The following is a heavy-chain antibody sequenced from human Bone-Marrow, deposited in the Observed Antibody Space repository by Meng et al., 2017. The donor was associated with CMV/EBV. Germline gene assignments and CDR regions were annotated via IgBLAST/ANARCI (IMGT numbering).Heavy chain of an antibody. V-gene: IGHV3-30*14. D-gene: IGHD1-26*01. J-gene: IGHJ4*02. CDR2: ISYDGSNK. CDR3: ARGKWELLLDY. Sequence: GGSLRLSCAASGFTFSSYAMHWVRQAPGKGLEWVAVISYDGSNKYYADSVKGRFTISRENSKNTLYLQMNSLRAEDTAVYYCARGKWELLLDYWGQGTLVTVSS. CDR1: GFTFSSYA.